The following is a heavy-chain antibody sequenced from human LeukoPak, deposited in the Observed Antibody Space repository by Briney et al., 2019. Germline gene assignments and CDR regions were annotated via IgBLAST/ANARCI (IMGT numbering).Heavy chain of an antibody. V-gene: IGHV3-23*01. J-gene: IGHJ3*02. CDR1: GFAFSTYA. D-gene: IGHD6-19*01. CDR3: AKDPSSGWYVNAFDI. Sequence: PGGSLRLSCATSGFAFSTYAMSWVRQAPGKGLEWVSTISGGGESTHYADSVEGRFTISRDNSKNTLYLQMNSLRAEDTVVYYCAKDPSSGWYVNAFDIWGQGTMVTVSS. CDR2: ISGGGEST.